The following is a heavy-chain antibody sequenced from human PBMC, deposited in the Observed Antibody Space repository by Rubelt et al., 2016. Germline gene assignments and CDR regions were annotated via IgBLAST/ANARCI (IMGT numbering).Heavy chain of an antibody. D-gene: IGHD3-3*01. J-gene: IGHJ4*02. CDR2: MKEDGSGG. V-gene: IGHV3-7*01. CDR3: ARDGV. CDR1: GFTSSRYW. Sequence: EVQVVESGGGLVQPGGSLRLSCAMSGFTSSRYWMTWIRQAPGKGLEWLASMKEDGSGGNYVDSVKGRFTMSRDNAKNSLFLQMDRLRVEDTAVYYCARDGVWGQGTLVTVSA.